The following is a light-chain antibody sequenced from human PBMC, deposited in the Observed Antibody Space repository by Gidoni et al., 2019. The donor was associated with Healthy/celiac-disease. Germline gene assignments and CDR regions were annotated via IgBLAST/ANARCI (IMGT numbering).Light chain of an antibody. CDR3: AAWDDSLSGDYV. Sequence: QSVLTQPPSASGTPGQRVTISCSGSSTNIGSNYVYWYQQLPGTAPKLLIYRNNQRPSGLPDRFSGSKSGTSASLAISGLRSEDEADYYCAAWDDSLSGDYVFGTGTKVTVL. J-gene: IGLJ1*01. CDR1: STNIGSNY. CDR2: RNN. V-gene: IGLV1-47*01.